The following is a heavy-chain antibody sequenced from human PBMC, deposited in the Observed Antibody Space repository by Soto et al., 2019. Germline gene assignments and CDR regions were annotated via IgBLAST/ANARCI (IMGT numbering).Heavy chain of an antibody. CDR3: ARDYYDSSAFDY. V-gene: IGHV4-30-4*01. CDR1: GGSISSADYY. J-gene: IGHJ4*02. D-gene: IGHD3-22*01. Sequence: PSETLSLTCTVSGGSISSADYYWSWIRQPPGKGLEWIGYIYYSGSTYYNPSLKSRVTISVDTSKNQFSLKLSSVTAADTAVYYCARDYYDSSAFDYWGQGTLVTVSS. CDR2: IYYSGST.